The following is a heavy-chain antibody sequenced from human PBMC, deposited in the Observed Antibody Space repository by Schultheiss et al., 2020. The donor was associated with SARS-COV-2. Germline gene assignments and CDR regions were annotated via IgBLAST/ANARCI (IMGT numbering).Heavy chain of an antibody. Sequence: GESLKISCAASGFTFSSYWMSWVRQAPGKGLEWVANIKQDGSEKYYVDSVKGRFTISRDNTKNSLFLQMNSLRAEDTAVYYCARVATVTTSYDAFDIWGQGTMVTVSS. CDR3: ARVATVTTSYDAFDI. D-gene: IGHD4-17*01. V-gene: IGHV3-7*03. CDR2: IKQDGSEK. CDR1: GFTFSSYW. J-gene: IGHJ3*02.